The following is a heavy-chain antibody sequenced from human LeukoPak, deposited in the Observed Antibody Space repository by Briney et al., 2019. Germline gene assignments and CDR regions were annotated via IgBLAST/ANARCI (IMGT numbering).Heavy chain of an antibody. CDR2: IIPIFGTA. CDR3: ARFDYGGNSGWRYFDL. Sequence: SVKVSCKASGGTFSSYAISWVRQAPGQGLEWMGGIIPIFGTANYAQKFQGRVTITADESTSTAYMELSSLRSEHTAVYYCARFDYGGNSGWRYFDLWGRGTLVTVSS. J-gene: IGHJ2*01. CDR1: GGTFSSYA. V-gene: IGHV1-69*13. D-gene: IGHD4-23*01.